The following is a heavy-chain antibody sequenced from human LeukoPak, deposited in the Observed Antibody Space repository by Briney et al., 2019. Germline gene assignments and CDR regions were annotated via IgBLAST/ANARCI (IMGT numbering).Heavy chain of an antibody. V-gene: IGHV3-7*01. CDR2: IKQDGSET. CDR3: ARRGGSSSRRSPIDY. J-gene: IGHJ4*02. Sequence: GGSLRLSCAASGFTFSNYWMTWVRQAPGKGPEWVANIKQDGSETYYVDSVRGRFTISRDNAENSLFPQMNSLRAEDTAVYYCARRGGSSSRRSPIDYWGQGTLVTVSS. CDR1: GFTFSNYW. D-gene: IGHD6-6*01.